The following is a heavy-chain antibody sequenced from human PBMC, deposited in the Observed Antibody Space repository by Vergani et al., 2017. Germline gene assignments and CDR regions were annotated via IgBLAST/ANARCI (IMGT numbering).Heavy chain of an antibody. J-gene: IGHJ6*03. D-gene: IGHD3-3*01. V-gene: IGHV1-69*01. CDR3: ARVGYDFWSGYYYYYMDV. Sequence: QVQLVQSGAEVKKPGSSVKVSCKASGGTFSSYAISWVRQAPGQGLEWMGGIIPIFGTANYAQKFQGRVTITADESTSTAYMELNSLRAEDTAVYYCARVGYDFWSGYYYYYMDVWGKGTTVTVSS. CDR1: GGTFSSYA. CDR2: IIPIFGTA.